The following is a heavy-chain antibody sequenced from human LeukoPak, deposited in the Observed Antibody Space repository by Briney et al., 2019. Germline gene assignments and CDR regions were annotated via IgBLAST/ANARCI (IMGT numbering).Heavy chain of an antibody. CDR2: IIPILGIA. CDR3: AGSTAHDNTLYNYGMDV. Sequence: SVKVSCKASGGTFSSYAISWVRQAPGQGLEWMGRIIPILGIANYAQKFQGRVTITADKSTSTAYMELSSLRSEDTAVYYCAGSTAHDNTLYNYGMDVWGQGTTVTVSS. J-gene: IGHJ6*02. D-gene: IGHD1-1*01. V-gene: IGHV1-69*04. CDR1: GGTFSSYA.